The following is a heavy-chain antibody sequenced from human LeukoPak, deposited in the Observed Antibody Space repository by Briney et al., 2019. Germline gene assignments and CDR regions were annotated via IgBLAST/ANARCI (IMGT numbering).Heavy chain of an antibody. CDR1: GYSFTSYG. CDR2: IIPILGIA. CDR3: ASAYYYDSSGYQGEVDY. J-gene: IGHJ4*02. Sequence: ASVKVSCKASGYSFTSYGISWVRQAPGQGLEWMGRIIPILGIANYAQKFQGRVTITADKSTSTAYMELSSLRSEDTAVYYCASAYYYDSSGYQGEVDYWGQGTLVTVSS. D-gene: IGHD3-22*01. V-gene: IGHV1-69*04.